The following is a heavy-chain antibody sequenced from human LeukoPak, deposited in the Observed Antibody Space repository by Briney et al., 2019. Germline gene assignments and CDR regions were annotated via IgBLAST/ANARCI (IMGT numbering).Heavy chain of an antibody. CDR1: GYSFTSYW. J-gene: IGHJ5*02. Sequence: GESLKISCKGSGYSFTSYWIGWVRQMPGKGLEWMGIIYPGDSDTRYSPSFQGQVTISADKSISTAYLQWSRLKASDTAMYYCARLDEPLTPNSWFDPWGQGTLVTVSS. CDR3: ARLDEPLTPNSWFDP. CDR2: IYPGDSDT. V-gene: IGHV5-51*01.